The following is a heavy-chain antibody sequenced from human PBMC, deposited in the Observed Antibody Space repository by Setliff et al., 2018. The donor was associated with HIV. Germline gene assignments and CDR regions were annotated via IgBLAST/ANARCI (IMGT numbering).Heavy chain of an antibody. Sequence: AASVKVSCKASGYSFTDYAMNWVRQAPGQGLEWMGWINIGNGDTKYSQDFHDRVTISRDTPATTVYMELSSLRSDDMAVYYCARGWHSTSPNSYFDYWGQGSLVTVSS. CDR1: GYSFTDYA. V-gene: IGHV1-3*03. CDR3: ARGWHSTSPNSYFDY. CDR2: INIGNGDT. D-gene: IGHD6-6*01. J-gene: IGHJ4*02.